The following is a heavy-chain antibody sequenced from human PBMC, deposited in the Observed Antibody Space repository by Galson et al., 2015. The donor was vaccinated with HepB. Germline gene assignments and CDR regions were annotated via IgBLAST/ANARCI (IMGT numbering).Heavy chain of an antibody. Sequence: SLRLSCAASGFTFSSYGMHWVRQAPGKGLEWVAVISYDGSNKYYADSVKGRFTISRDNSKNTLYLQMNSLRAEDTAVYYCAGGLMVRGGLFDCWGQGTLVTVSS. J-gene: IGHJ4*02. CDR2: ISYDGSNK. V-gene: IGHV3-30*03. CDR1: GFTFSSYG. D-gene: IGHD3-10*01. CDR3: AGGLMVRGGLFDC.